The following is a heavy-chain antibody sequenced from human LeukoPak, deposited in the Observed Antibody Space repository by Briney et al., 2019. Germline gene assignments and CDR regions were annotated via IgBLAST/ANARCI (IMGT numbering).Heavy chain of an antibody. J-gene: IGHJ6*02. Sequence: SETLSLTCTVSGGSISSYYWSWIRQPAGKGLEWIGRIYTSGSTNYNPSLKSRVTMSVDTSKNQFSLKLSSVTAADTAVYYCARETPEGSIVVVPAALYYYYGMDVWGQGTTVTVSS. CDR1: GGSISSYY. CDR2: IYTSGST. CDR3: ARETPEGSIVVVPAALYYYYGMDV. D-gene: IGHD2-2*01. V-gene: IGHV4-4*07.